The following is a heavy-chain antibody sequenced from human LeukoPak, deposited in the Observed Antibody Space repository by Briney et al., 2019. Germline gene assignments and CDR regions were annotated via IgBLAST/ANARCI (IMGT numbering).Heavy chain of an antibody. CDR3: ARNNGMDV. Sequence: PGGSLRLSCAASGFTFSDSAMHWVRQASGKGLEWVGRIRSKANDYATTYSASVKGRFTISRDDSKNTAYLQMSSLEIEDTALYHCARNNGMDVWGQGTTVIVSS. CDR2: IRSKANDYAT. CDR1: GFTFSDSA. J-gene: IGHJ6*02. V-gene: IGHV3-73*01.